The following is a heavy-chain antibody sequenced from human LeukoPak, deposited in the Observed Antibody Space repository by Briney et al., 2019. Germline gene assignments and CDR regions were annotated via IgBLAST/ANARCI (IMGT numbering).Heavy chain of an antibody. Sequence: ASVKVSCKVSGYTLTELSMHWVRQAPGKGLEWMGGFDPEDGETIYAQKFQGRVTMTEDTSTDTAYMELSSLRSDDTAVYYCARGGNDYGDYAYDYWGQGTLVTVSS. CDR3: ARGGNDYGDYAYDY. D-gene: IGHD4-17*01. CDR1: GYTLTELS. J-gene: IGHJ4*02. V-gene: IGHV1-24*01. CDR2: FDPEDGET.